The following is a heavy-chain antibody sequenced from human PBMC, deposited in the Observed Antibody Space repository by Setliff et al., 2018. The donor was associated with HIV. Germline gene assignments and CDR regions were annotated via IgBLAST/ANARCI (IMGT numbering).Heavy chain of an antibody. CDR3: ARRPIKGYGPFDS. CDR2: IYFSGHT. CDR1: GGSISSSNW. V-gene: IGHV4-4*02. J-gene: IGHJ4*02. D-gene: IGHD2-15*01. Sequence: TLSLTCAVSGGSISSSNWWSWVRQPPGKGLEWIGEIYFSGHTNYNPSLKSRVTLSLDNSKNQFSLKLTSVTAADTAVYYCARRPIKGYGPFDSWGPGTLVTVSS.